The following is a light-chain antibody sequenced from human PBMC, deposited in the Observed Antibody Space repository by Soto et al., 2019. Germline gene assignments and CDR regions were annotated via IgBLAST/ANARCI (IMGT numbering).Light chain of an antibody. CDR1: SGSVGSNC. Sequence: NFMLTQPHSVSESPGKAITISCTRNSGSVGSNCVQNYQQRPATTVIYEDNQRPSGVPDRFSGSIDSSSKSASLTISGLETDDEADYYCQSYDSTSWVFGGGTKVTVL. CDR3: QSYDSTSWV. J-gene: IGLJ3*02. V-gene: IGLV6-57*04. CDR2: EDN.